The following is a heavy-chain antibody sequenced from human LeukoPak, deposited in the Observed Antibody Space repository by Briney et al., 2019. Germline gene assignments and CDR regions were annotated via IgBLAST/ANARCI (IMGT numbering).Heavy chain of an antibody. CDR1: GFTFGDYL. CDR2: ISGGTT. CDR3: SRGSGWLSVY. Sequence: GGSLRLSCTASGFTFGDYLMSWFRQAPGKGLEWIGFISGGTTEYAASVKGRFTISRDYSTSIAYLQMNSLTTEDTAEYYCSRGSGWLSVYWGQGTLVTVSS. J-gene: IGHJ4*02. D-gene: IGHD6-19*01. V-gene: IGHV3-49*03.